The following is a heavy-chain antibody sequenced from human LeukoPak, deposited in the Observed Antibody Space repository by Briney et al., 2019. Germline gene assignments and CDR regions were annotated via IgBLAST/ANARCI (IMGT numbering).Heavy chain of an antibody. CDR3: ARYSSPPGAFDI. Sequence: GGSLRLSCAASGFTFGSYAMHWVRQAPGKGLEWVAVISYDGSNKYYADSVKGRFTISRDNSKNTLYLQMNSLRAEDTAVYYCARYSSPPGAFDIWGQGTMVTVSS. V-gene: IGHV3-30*04. CDR1: GFTFGSYA. CDR2: ISYDGSNK. J-gene: IGHJ3*02. D-gene: IGHD2-21*01.